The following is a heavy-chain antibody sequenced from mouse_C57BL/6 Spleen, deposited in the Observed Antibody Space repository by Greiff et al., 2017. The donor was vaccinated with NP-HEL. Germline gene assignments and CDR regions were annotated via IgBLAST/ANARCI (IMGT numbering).Heavy chain of an antibody. CDR2: IDPSGSET. V-gene: IGHV1-52*01. CDR1: GYTFTSYW. J-gene: IGHJ2*01. CDR3: ARVMVGVHYFDY. D-gene: IGHD1-1*02. Sequence: VQLQQPGAELVRPGSSVKLSCKASGYTFTSYWMHWVKQRPIQGLEWIGNIDPSGSETHYNQKFKDKATLTVDKSSSTAYMQLSSLTSEDSAVYYCARVMVGVHYFDYWGQGTTRTVSS.